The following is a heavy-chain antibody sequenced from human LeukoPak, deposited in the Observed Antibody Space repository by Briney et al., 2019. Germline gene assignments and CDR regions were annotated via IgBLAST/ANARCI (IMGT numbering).Heavy chain of an antibody. CDR2: IYYSGST. D-gene: IGHD6-19*01. V-gene: IGHV4-59*01. Sequence: SETLSLTCTVAGGSISSYYWSWIRQPPGKGLQWIGYIYYSGSTNYNPSLKSRVTISVDTSKNQFSLKLSSVTAADTAVYYCARGGLDYFDYWGQGTLVTVSS. J-gene: IGHJ4*02. CDR3: ARGGLDYFDY. CDR1: GGSISSYY.